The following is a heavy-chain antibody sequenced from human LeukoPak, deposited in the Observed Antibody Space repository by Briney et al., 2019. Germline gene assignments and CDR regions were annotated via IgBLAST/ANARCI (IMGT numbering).Heavy chain of an antibody. CDR3: ARDQTGDY. Sequence: TSETLSLTCAVYGGSFSGYYWSWIRQPPGKGLEWIGEINHSGSTNYNPSLKSRVTISVDTSKNQFSLKLSSVTAADTAVYYCARDQTGDYWGQGTLVTVSS. CDR1: GGSFSGYY. V-gene: IGHV4-34*01. CDR2: INHSGST. J-gene: IGHJ4*02.